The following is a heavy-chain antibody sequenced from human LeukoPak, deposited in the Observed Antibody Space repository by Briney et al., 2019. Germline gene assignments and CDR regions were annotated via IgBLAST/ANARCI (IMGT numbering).Heavy chain of an antibody. CDR1: GGSISSYY. J-gene: IGHJ4*02. CDR3: ARAKLRLRFSPPWFDY. V-gene: IGHV4-59*12. D-gene: IGHD3-3*01. CDR2: IYYSGST. Sequence: SETLSLTCTVSGGSISSYYWSWIRQPPGKGLEWIGYIYYSGSTNYNPSLKSRVTISVDTSKNQFSLKLSSVTAADTAVYYCARAKLRLRFSPPWFDYWGQGTLVTVSS.